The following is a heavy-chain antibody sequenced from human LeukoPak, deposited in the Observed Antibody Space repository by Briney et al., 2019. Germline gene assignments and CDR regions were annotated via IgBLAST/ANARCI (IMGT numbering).Heavy chain of an antibody. V-gene: IGHV3-74*01. CDR2: INSDGSST. J-gene: IGHJ4*02. CDR1: GFTFSSYW. D-gene: IGHD6-6*01. Sequence: GGSLRLSCAASGFTFSSYWMHWVRQAPGRGLVWVSRINSDGSSTSYADSVRGRFSISRDNAKNTLYLQMNSLRAEDTAVYYCARGLSGYASSLGYWGQGTLVTVSA. CDR3: ARGLSGYASSLGY.